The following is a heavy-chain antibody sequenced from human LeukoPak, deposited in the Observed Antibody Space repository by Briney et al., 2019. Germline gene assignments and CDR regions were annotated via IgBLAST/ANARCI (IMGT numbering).Heavy chain of an antibody. V-gene: IGHV1-69*13. CDR2: FIPIFGTA. D-gene: IGHD5-24*01. Sequence: SVKVSCKASGYTFTSYGISWVRQAPGQGLEWRGGFIPIFGTANYAQKFQGRVTITADESTSTAYMELSGLRSEDTAVYYCARDDGHAPPLGYWGQGTLVTVSS. CDR3: ARDDGHAPPLGY. CDR1: GYTFTSYG. J-gene: IGHJ4*02.